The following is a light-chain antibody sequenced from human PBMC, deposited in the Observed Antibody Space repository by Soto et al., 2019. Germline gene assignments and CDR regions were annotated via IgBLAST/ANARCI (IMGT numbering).Light chain of an antibody. Sequence: DIQLTQSPPTLSASLGDRVTLTCRASQSMSTWLAWYQQKPGKAPKLLISDASSLESGVPPRFSGSGSGTEFSLTISGLQPDDFATYYCQQYKTYPTFGQGTALEIK. V-gene: IGKV1-5*01. CDR3: QQYKTYPT. CDR1: QSMSTW. CDR2: DAS. J-gene: IGKJ2*01.